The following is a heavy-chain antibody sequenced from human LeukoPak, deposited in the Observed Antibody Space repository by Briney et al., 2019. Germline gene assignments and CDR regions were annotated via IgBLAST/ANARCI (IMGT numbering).Heavy chain of an antibody. J-gene: IGHJ6*02. CDR2: INPNSGGT. V-gene: IGHV1-2*04. CDR1: GYTFTGYY. D-gene: IGHD6-13*01. CDR3: ARQLTFTYSSSWGEDYYGMDV. Sequence: ASVKVSCKASGYTFTGYYMHWVRQAPGQGLEWMGWINPNSGGTNYAQTFQGWVTMTRDTSISTAYIELSRLRSDDTAVYYCARQLTFTYSSSWGEDYYGMDVWGQGTTVTVSS.